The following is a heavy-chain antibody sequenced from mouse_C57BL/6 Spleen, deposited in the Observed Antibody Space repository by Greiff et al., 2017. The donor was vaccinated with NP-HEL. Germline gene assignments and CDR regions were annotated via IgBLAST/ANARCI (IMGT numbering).Heavy chain of an antibody. V-gene: IGHV5-17*01. CDR2: ISSGSSTI. CDR1: GFTFSDYG. CDR3: ARDYYGPYAMDY. Sequence: EVKVVESGGGLVKPGGSLKLSCAASGFTFSDYGMHWVRQAPEKGLEWVAYISSGSSTIYYADTVKGRFTISRDNAKNTLFLQMTSLRSEDTAMYYCARDYYGPYAMDYWGQGTTLTVSS. D-gene: IGHD1-1*01. J-gene: IGHJ4*01.